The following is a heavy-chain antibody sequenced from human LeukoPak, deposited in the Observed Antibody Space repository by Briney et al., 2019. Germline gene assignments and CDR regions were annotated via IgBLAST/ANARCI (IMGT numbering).Heavy chain of an antibody. CDR3: ARENGHFDY. CDR1: GFTLSSYG. J-gene: IGHJ4*02. V-gene: IGHV3-33*01. Sequence: GGSLRLSCAASGFTLSSYGMHWVRQAPGKGLEWVAVIWYDGSNKDYADSVKGRFTISRDNSKNTLYLEMNSLRAEDTAVYYCARENGHFDYWGQGTLVTVSS. D-gene: IGHD2-8*01. CDR2: IWYDGSNK.